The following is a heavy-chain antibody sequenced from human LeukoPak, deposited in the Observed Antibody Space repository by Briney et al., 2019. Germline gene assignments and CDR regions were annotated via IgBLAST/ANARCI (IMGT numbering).Heavy chain of an antibody. J-gene: IGHJ6*04. CDR3: AELGITMIGGV. V-gene: IGHV3-48*03. D-gene: IGHD3-10*02. CDR1: GFTFSSYE. Sequence: GGSLRLSCAACGFTFSSYEMNWVRQAPGEGLEWVSYISGSGSAIYYADSVKGRFTISRDSAKNSLYLQMNSLRAEDTAVYYCAELGITMIGGVWGKGTTVTISS. CDR2: ISGSGSAI.